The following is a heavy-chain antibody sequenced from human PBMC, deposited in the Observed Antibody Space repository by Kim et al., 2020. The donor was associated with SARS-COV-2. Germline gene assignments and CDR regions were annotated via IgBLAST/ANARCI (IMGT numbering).Heavy chain of an antibody. D-gene: IGHD6-6*01. Sequence: SETLSLTCTVSGGSISSSSYYWGWIRQPPGKGLEWIGSIYYSGSTYYNPSLKSRVTISVDTSKNQFSLKLSSVTAADTAVYYCARHTNEYSSSSVWFDPWGQGTLVTVSS. J-gene: IGHJ5*02. CDR2: IYYSGST. V-gene: IGHV4-39*01. CDR3: ARHTNEYSSSSVWFDP. CDR1: GGSISSSSYY.